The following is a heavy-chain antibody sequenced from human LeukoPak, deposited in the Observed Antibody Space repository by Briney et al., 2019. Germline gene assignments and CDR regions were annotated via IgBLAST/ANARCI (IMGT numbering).Heavy chain of an antibody. CDR3: ASSGSYRFDY. D-gene: IGHD1-26*01. CDR1: GFTFSSYS. Sequence: GGSLRLSCAASGFTFSSYSMNWVRQAPGKGLEWVSHITASGTAMFYAGSVKGRFTISRDNAKNSLYLQMNSLRDEDTAVYYCASSGSYRFDYWGQGTLVTVSS. J-gene: IGHJ4*02. CDR2: ITASGTAM. V-gene: IGHV3-48*02.